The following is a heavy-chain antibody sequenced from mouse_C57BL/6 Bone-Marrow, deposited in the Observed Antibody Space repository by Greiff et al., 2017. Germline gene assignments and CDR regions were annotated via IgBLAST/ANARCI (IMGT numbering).Heavy chain of an antibody. J-gene: IGHJ4*01. CDR1: GFNIKDYY. Sequence: VQLQQSGAELVRPGASVKLSCTASGFNIKDYYMHWVKQRPEQGLEWIGRIDPEDGDTEYAPKFQGKATMTADTSSNTAYLQLSSLTSEDTAVYYCTTGDYYGSSKYYDAMDYWGQGTSVTVSS. D-gene: IGHD1-1*01. V-gene: IGHV14-1*01. CDR2: IDPEDGDT. CDR3: TTGDYYGSSKYYDAMDY.